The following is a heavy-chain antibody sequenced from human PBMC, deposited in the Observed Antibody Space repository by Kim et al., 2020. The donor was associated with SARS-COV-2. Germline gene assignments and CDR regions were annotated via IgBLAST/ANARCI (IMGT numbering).Heavy chain of an antibody. Sequence: ASVKVSCKASGYTFTGYYMHWVRQAPGQGLEWMGWINPNSGGTNYAQKFQGRVTMTRDTSISTAYMELSRLRSDDTAVYYCARDGYESEQQLVLGYGMDVWGQWTTVTVSS. V-gene: IGHV1-2*02. J-gene: IGHJ6*02. CDR3: ARDGYESEQQLVLGYGMDV. CDR2: INPNSGGT. CDR1: GYTFTGYY. D-gene: IGHD6-13*01.